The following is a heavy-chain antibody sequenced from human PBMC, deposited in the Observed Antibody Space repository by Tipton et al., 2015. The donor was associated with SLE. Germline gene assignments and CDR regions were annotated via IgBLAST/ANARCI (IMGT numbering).Heavy chain of an antibody. CDR1: GGSISTYY. CDR3: ASEGHRSFYDSIHAF. CDR2: VDYIGST. V-gene: IGHV4-59*01. Sequence: TLSLTCTVSGGSISTYYWNWIRQSPGKGLEWIGYVDYIGSTNYNPSLKSRLTILVHRYKNQFSLKLSPVTAADTAVYFCASEGHRSFYDSIHAFWGPGTIVIVSS. D-gene: IGHD3-22*01. J-gene: IGHJ3*01.